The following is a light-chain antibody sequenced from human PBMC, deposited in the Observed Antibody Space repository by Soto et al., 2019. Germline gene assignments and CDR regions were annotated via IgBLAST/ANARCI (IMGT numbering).Light chain of an antibody. CDR3: QQYNSYWT. V-gene: IGKV1-5*01. CDR1: QPISTW. Sequence: DIQVTQSPSTLSGSVGDRVTITCRASQPISTWLAWYQEKPGKAPKLLIYDASSLEGGVPSSFSGSASGTDFPLTISRLQPDDSATYYCQQYNSYWTFGHGTKVDIK. CDR2: DAS. J-gene: IGKJ1*01.